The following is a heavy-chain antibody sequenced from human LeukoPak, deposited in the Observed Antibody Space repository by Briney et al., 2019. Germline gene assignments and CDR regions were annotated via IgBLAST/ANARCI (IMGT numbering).Heavy chain of an antibody. J-gene: IGHJ3*02. D-gene: IGHD3-3*01. CDR2: ISSSGSTI. Sequence: GGSLRLSCAASGFTFSSYWMSWIRQAPGKGLEWVSYISSSGSTIYYADSVKGRFTISRDNAKNSLYLQMNSLRAEDTAVYYCARDMANPYDFWSGPPIWGQGTIITVSS. CDR3: ARDMANPYDFWSGPPI. CDR1: GFTFSSYW. V-gene: IGHV3-11*01.